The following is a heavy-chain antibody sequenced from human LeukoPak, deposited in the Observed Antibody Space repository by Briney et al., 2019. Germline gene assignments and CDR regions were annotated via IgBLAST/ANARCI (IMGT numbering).Heavy chain of an antibody. CDR2: ISYDGSNK. V-gene: IGHV3-30-3*01. Sequence: PGGSLRLSCAASGFTFSSYAMHWVRQAPGKGLEWVAVISYDGSNKYYADSVKGRFTISRDNSKNTLYLQMNSLRAEDTAVYYCARDYYDSSGYYLTWRFDYWGQGTLVTVSS. CDR1: GFTFSSYA. D-gene: IGHD3-22*01. CDR3: ARDYYDSSGYYLTWRFDY. J-gene: IGHJ4*02.